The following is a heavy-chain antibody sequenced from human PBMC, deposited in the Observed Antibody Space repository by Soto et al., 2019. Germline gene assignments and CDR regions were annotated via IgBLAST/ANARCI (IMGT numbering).Heavy chain of an antibody. CDR2: INYSGNT. D-gene: IGHD2-2*01. J-gene: IGHJ6*02. CDR1: GDAISSNNYY. V-gene: IGHV4-39*01. Sequence: SKSLSLNCTLSGDAISSNNYYRGWIRQRTGKGLEWIGGINYSGNTYYDPSLKSRVTIFVDTSKNQFSLMLTSVTAADTAVYYCARHPGYCTGTSCYGYYTMDVWGQGTTVT. CDR3: ARHPGYCTGTSCYGYYTMDV.